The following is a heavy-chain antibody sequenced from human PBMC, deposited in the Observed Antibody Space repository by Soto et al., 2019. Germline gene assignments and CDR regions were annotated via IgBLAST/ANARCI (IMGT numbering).Heavy chain of an antibody. Sequence: EVQLVESGGGLVQPGGSLRLSCAASGFTFSSYWMHWVRQAPGKGLVWVSRINPDGTTTSYADSVKGRFTICRDNANNTLYLQMNSLRAEDTAVYFGARVSRGSYHHDSWGLGTLVTASS. J-gene: IGHJ4*02. V-gene: IGHV3-74*01. CDR3: ARVSRGSYHHDS. D-gene: IGHD1-26*01. CDR2: INPDGTTT. CDR1: GFTFSSYW.